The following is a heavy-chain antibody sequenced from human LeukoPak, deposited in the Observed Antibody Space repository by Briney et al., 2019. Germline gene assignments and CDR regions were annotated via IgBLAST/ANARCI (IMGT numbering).Heavy chain of an antibody. CDR1: GGSFSGYY. CDR3: ARVKAVRSYFDY. D-gene: IGHD6-6*01. CDR2: INHSGST. V-gene: IGHV4-34*01. Sequence: SETLSLTCAVYGGSFSGYYWSWIRQPPGKGLEWIGEINHSGSTNYNPSLKSRVTISVDTSKNQFSLKLSSVTAADTAVYYCARVKAVRSYFDYWGQGTLVTVSS. J-gene: IGHJ4*02.